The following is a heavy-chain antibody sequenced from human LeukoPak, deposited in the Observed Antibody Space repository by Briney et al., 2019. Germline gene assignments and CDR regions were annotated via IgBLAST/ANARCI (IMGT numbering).Heavy chain of an antibody. V-gene: IGHV3-23*01. Sequence: GGSLRLSCAASGFTFSSYAMSWVRQAPGKGLEWVSAISGSGGSTYYADSVKGRVTISRDNSKNTLYLQMNSLRAEDTAVYYCAKDVVGAINYFDYWGQGTLVTVSS. D-gene: IGHD1-26*01. CDR1: GFTFSSYA. CDR2: ISGSGGST. CDR3: AKDVVGAINYFDY. J-gene: IGHJ4*02.